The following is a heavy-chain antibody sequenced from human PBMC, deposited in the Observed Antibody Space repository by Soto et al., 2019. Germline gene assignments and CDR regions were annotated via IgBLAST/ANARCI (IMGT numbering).Heavy chain of an antibody. D-gene: IGHD1-7*01. V-gene: IGHV3-11*01. CDR2: MSLSGSTI. CDR1: GFTFSDYY. CDR3: ARMSGTTPVDYYGMDV. Sequence: QVQLVESGGALVQPGGSLRLSCAASGFTFSDYYMSWIRQPPGKGLEWVSYMSLSGSTIYHADSVKGRFTISRDNXKXXLYLQMNSLRADDTAVYYCARMSGTTPVDYYGMDVWGQGTTVTVSS. J-gene: IGHJ6*02.